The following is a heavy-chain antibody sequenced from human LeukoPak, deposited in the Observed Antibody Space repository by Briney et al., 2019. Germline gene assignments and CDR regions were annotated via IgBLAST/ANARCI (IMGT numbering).Heavy chain of an antibody. V-gene: IGHV4-39*07. Sequence: SETLSLTCTVSGGSIRSSYYYWGWIRQPPGKGLEWIGSIYDSGSTYYNPSLKSRITISVDTSENQFSLKLTSVTAADTAVYYCARGAGYYDSSGYSNFDYWGQGTLVTVSS. J-gene: IGHJ4*02. CDR1: GGSIRSSYYY. D-gene: IGHD3-22*01. CDR3: ARGAGYYDSSGYSNFDY. CDR2: IYDSGST.